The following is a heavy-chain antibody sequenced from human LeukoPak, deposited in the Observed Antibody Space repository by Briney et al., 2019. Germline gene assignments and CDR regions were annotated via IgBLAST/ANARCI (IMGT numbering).Heavy chain of an antibody. J-gene: IGHJ5*02. D-gene: IGHD4-11*01. CDR3: ARDSGSKRGFDP. CDR1: GFTVSNNY. CDR2: IKQDGSEK. Sequence: GGSLRLSCAASGFTVSNNYMSWVRQAPGKGLEWVANIKQDGSEKYYVDSVKGRFTISRDNAKNSLYLQMNSLRAEDTAVYYCARDSGSKRGFDPWGQGTLVTVSS. V-gene: IGHV3-7*01.